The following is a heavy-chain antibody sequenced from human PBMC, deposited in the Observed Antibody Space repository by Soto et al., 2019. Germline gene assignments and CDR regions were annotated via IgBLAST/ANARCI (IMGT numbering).Heavy chain of an antibody. J-gene: IGHJ4*02. CDR2: ISGSGGST. Sequence: EVQLLESGGGLVQPGGSLRLSCAASGFTFSSYAMSWVRQAPGKGLEWVSAISGSGGSTYYADSVKGRFTISRDNSKNTLYLQMNSLRAEDTAVYYCAKAAGTRIFGVVYYFDYWGQGTLVTVSS. V-gene: IGHV3-23*01. D-gene: IGHD3-3*01. CDR3: AKAAGTRIFGVVYYFDY. CDR1: GFTFSSYA.